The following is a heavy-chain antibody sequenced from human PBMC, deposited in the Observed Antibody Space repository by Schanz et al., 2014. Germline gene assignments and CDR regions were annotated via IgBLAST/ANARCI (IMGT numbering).Heavy chain of an antibody. CDR2: IFTDGRT. J-gene: IGHJ4*02. V-gene: IGHV3-66*01. Sequence: EVQLVESGGGLVQPGGSLRLSCAASGFTFSGYSMNWVRQAPGRGLEWVSIIFTDGRTYYADSVKGRFTISRDNSKNTVYIQMNSLRAEDTAVYYCARGGPAYYFDDWGQGTLVTVSS. CDR1: GFTFSGYS. CDR3: ARGGPAYYFDD.